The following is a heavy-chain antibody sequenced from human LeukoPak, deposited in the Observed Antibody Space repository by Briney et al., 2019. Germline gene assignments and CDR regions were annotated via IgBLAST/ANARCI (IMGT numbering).Heavy chain of an antibody. V-gene: IGHV3-23*01. CDR1: RFTFSSYA. Sequence: GGSLRLSCAASRFTFSSYAMSWVRQAPGKGLEWVSAISGSGGSTYYADSVKGRFTISRDNSKNTLYLQMNSLRAEDTAVYYCAKERGYSYGLGGEFDYWGQGTLVTVSS. J-gene: IGHJ4*02. CDR3: AKERGYSYGLGGEFDY. CDR2: ISGSGGST. D-gene: IGHD5-18*01.